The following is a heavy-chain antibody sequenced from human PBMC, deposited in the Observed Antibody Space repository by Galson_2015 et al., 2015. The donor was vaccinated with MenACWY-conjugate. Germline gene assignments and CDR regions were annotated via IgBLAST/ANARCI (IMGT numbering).Heavy chain of an antibody. J-gene: IGHJ2*01. D-gene: IGHD4-17*01. Sequence: SLRLSCAASGFTFSSYSMNWVRQAPGKGLERVSSISTSSNYIYYAESVRGRFTISRDNAKNSLYLQMNSLRADDTAVYYCASSPQSGDNTIYWYFALCGPGTLVPVSS. CDR3: ASSPQSGDNTIYWYFAL. CDR1: GFTFSSYS. V-gene: IGHV3-21*01. CDR2: ISTSSNYI.